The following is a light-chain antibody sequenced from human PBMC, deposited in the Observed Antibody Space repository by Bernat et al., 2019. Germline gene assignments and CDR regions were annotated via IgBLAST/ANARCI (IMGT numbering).Light chain of an antibody. CDR3: SSRDSSGNHWV. CDR2: GKN. J-gene: IGLJ3*02. CDR1: SLRSYY. V-gene: IGLV3-19*01. Sequence: SSELTQDPAVSVALGQTVRITCQGDSLRSYYASWYQQKPGQAPVLFIYGKNNRPSGIPDRFSGSSSGNTASLTITGAQAEDEADYYCSSRDSSGNHWVFGGGTKLTVL.